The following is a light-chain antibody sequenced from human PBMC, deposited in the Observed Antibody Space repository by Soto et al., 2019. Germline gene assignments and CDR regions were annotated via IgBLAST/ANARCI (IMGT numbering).Light chain of an antibody. CDR1: RSLSSTS. V-gene: IGKV3-20*01. J-gene: IGKJ1*01. Sequence: EIELTQSPGTLSLSPGERAALSCRASRSLSSTSLAWYQQRPGQAPRLLIYDVSSRATGIPDRFSGSGSGTDFTLTINRLEPDDFAVYYCQQYGSSPRTFGQGTKVEIK. CDR2: DVS. CDR3: QQYGSSPRT.